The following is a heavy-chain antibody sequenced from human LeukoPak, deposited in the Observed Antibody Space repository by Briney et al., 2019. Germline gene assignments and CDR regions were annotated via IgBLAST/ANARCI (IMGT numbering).Heavy chain of an antibody. CDR3: ARAGGYSSGWYRS. J-gene: IGHJ4*02. V-gene: IGHV4-34*01. CDR1: GGSFSGYY. CDR2: INHSGST. Sequence: PSETLSLTCAVYGGSFSGYYWSWIRQPPGKGLEWIGEINHSGSTNYNPSLKSRVTISVDTSKNQFSLKLSSVTAADTAVYYRARAGGYSSGWYRSWGQGTLVTVSS. D-gene: IGHD6-19*01.